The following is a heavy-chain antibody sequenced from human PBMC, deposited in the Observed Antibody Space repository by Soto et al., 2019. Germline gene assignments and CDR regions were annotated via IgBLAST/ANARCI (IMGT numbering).Heavy chain of an antibody. CDR3: ARDLKMWDSDSSGYSDY. CDR2: ISAYNGNT. CDR1: GYTFTSYG. Sequence: QVQLVQSGAEVKKPGASVKVSCKASGYTFTSYGISWVRQAPGQGLEWMGWISAYNGNTNYAQKLQGRVTMTTDTSTSTAYMELRSLRSDDTAVYYCARDLKMWDSDSSGYSDYWGQGTLVTVSS. J-gene: IGHJ4*02. D-gene: IGHD3-22*01. V-gene: IGHV1-18*04.